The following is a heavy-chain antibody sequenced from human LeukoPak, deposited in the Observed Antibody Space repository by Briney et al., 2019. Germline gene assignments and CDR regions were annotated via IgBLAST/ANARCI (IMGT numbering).Heavy chain of an antibody. CDR1: GFTFSNYW. V-gene: IGHV3-74*01. D-gene: IGHD3-10*01. CDR2: IKTDGSRT. CDR3: ARERTPKHYYGSGTYDRYFDH. J-gene: IGHJ4*02. Sequence: GGSLRLSCVASGFTFSNYWMHWVRQAPGKGLVWVSRIKTDGSRTNYADSVKGRFTISRDNAKNTLYLQMNSLRAEDTALYYCARERTPKHYYGSGTYDRYFDHWGQGTLVTVSS.